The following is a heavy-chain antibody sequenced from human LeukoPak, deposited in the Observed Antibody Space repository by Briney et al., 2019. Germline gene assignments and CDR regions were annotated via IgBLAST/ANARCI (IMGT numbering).Heavy chain of an antibody. V-gene: IGHV4-39*07. CDR3: ARIAAAGPLTVDY. Sequence: SETLSLTCTVSGGSISSSSYYWGWIRQPPGKGLEWIGSIYYSGSTYYNPSLKSRDTISVDTSKNQFSLKLSSVTAADTAVYYCARIAAAGPLTVDYWGQGTLATVSS. CDR1: GGSISSSSYY. J-gene: IGHJ4*02. CDR2: IYYSGST. D-gene: IGHD6-13*01.